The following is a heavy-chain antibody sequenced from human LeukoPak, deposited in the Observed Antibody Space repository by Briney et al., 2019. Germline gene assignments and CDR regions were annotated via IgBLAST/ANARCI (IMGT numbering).Heavy chain of an antibody. CDR3: TRGLRDGYNYH. Sequence: GASVTVSCKASGYTFTDYSIHWVRQAPGQGLEWMGWINPNSGGTDYAQKFQGRVTMTRDTSISTAYMELSNLKSDDTAVYYCTRGLRDGYNYHWGQGTLVTVSS. D-gene: IGHD5-24*01. V-gene: IGHV1-2*02. CDR1: GYTFTDYS. CDR2: INPNSGGT. J-gene: IGHJ5*02.